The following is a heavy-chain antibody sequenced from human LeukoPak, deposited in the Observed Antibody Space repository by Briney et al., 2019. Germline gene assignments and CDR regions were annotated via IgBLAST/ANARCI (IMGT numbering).Heavy chain of an antibody. CDR3: ARDLSEYGWFGELYY. Sequence: PGGSLRLSCAAPGFTFSSYEMNWVRQAPGKGLGWVSYISSSDSTIYYADSVKGRFTISRDNAKNTLYLQMNSLRAEDTAVYYCARDLSEYGWFGELYYWGQGTLVTVSS. CDR2: ISSSDSTI. J-gene: IGHJ4*02. D-gene: IGHD3-10*01. V-gene: IGHV3-48*03. CDR1: GFTFSSYE.